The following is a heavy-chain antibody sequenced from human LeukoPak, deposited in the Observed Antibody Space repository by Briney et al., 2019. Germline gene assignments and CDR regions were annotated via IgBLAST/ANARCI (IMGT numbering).Heavy chain of an antibody. V-gene: IGHV3-30*02. CDR3: ARGDYYDSSGYYTTDY. D-gene: IGHD3-22*01. Sequence: HPGGSLRLSCAASGLTFSSYGMHWVRQAPGKGLEWVAFIRYDGSNKYYADFVKGRFTISRDNSKNSLYLQMNSLRAEDTALYYCARGDYYDSSGYYTTDYWGQGTLVTVSS. CDR1: GLTFSSYG. CDR2: IRYDGSNK. J-gene: IGHJ4*02.